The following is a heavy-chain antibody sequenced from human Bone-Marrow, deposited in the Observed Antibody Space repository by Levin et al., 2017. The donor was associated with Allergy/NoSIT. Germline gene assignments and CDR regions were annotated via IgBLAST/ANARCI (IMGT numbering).Heavy chain of an antibody. J-gene: IGHJ4*02. CDR3: ARRVLATHDEYQFDY. V-gene: IGHV1-2*02. CDR1: GYTFSDYF. Sequence: AASVKVSCKASGYTFSDYFLHWVRQAPGQGLEWMGWINPHSGGTGSAQKFQGRVAMTRDTSTSTAYMDLSSLTSDDTAVYYCARRVLATHDEYQFDYWGQGTLVTVSS. D-gene: IGHD2-2*01. CDR2: INPHSGGT.